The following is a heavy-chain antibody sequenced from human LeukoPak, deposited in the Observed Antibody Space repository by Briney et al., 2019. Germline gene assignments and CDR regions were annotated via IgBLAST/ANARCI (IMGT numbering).Heavy chain of an antibody. D-gene: IGHD3-16*01. J-gene: IGHJ6*03. V-gene: IGHV4-34*01. CDR1: GGSLSGYY. CDR3: AREKIGTGTVLGKDYYYMDV. Sequence: SETLSLTCTVYGGSLSGYYWIWIRQPPGKGLEWIGEIDHSGSTNYNPSLKSRVTISIDTSKNQFSLKLSSVTAADTAMYYCAREKIGTGTVLGKDYYYMDVWGKGTTVTVSS. CDR2: IDHSGST.